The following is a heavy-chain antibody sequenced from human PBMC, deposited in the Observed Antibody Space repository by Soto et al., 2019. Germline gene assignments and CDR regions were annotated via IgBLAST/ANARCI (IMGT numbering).Heavy chain of an antibody. CDR1: GFTFDDYA. J-gene: IGHJ4*02. V-gene: IGHV3-9*01. Sequence: GGSLRLSCAASGFTFDDYAMHWVRQAPGKGLEWVSGISWNSGSIGYADSVKGRFTISRDNAKNSLYLQMNSLRAEDTALYYCAKENGYSSSWFEFDYWGQGT. D-gene: IGHD6-13*01. CDR3: AKENGYSSSWFEFDY. CDR2: ISWNSGSI.